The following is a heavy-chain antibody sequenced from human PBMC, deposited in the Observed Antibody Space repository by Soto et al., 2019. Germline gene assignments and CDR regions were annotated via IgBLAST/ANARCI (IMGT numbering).Heavy chain of an antibody. J-gene: IGHJ6*02. CDR3: VRKLKDPKYGMDV. V-gene: IGHV3-53*01. CDR2: LYSGGTT. CDR1: GFTVSDNY. D-gene: IGHD2-15*01. Sequence: EVQLVESGGGLIQPGGSLRLSCAASGFTVSDNYMSWVRQAPGKGLEWVSILYSGGTTYYIDSVKGRFTVSRDNSKNTLFLQMNSLRGEDTAVYYCVRKLKDPKYGMDVWGQGTTVTVSS.